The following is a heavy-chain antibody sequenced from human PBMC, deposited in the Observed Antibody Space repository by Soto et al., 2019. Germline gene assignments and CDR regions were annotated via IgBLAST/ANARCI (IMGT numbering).Heavy chain of an antibody. CDR2: SYYSGCT. J-gene: IGHJ4*02. D-gene: IGHD6-19*01. V-gene: IGHV4-61*01. CDR1: GCSVSSGSYY. Sequence: WETLSLTCTVSGCSVSSGSYYWIWHRQPPGKGLVWVGNSYYSGCTNYNASLKSRVTIPVDTSKNQLSLKLSSVTAADTAVYYCARCSSGWSREDNWGQGTLVTVSS. CDR3: ARCSSGWSREDN.